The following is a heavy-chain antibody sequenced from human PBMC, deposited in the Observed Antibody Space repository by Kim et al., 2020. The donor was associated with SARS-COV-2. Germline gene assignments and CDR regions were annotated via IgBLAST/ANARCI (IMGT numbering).Heavy chain of an antibody. Sequence: GGSLRLSCAASGFTFSSYAMSWVRQAPGKGLEWVSVIYSGGSSTYYADSVKGRFTISRDNSKNTLYLQMNSLRAEDTAVYYCAKEMLSIVGEGTLVDYWGQGTLVTVSS. CDR2: IYSGGSST. D-gene: IGHD1-26*01. CDR3: AKEMLSIVGEGTLVDY. V-gene: IGHV3-23*03. J-gene: IGHJ4*02. CDR1: GFTFSSYA.